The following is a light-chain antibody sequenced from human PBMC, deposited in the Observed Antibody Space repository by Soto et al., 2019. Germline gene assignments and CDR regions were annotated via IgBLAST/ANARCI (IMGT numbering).Light chain of an antibody. V-gene: IGKV3D-15*01. J-gene: IGKJ4*01. CDR1: QSVSIN. Sequence: EIVMTQSPGTLSVSPGERATLSCRASQSVSINLAWYLQKPGQAPRLLIYDASTRATGIPARFSGSGSGTEFTLTISSLQSKDFAVYYCQQYNNWHPLTFGGGTKVDIK. CDR3: QQYNNWHPLT. CDR2: DAS.